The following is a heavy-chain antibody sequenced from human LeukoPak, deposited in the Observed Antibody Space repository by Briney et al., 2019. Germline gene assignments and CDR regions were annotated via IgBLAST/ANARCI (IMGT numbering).Heavy chain of an antibody. D-gene: IGHD2-15*01. Sequence: GGSLRLSCSASGFTFSSYAMHWVRQAPGKGLEYVSVISSNGGSTYYADSVKGRFTISRDNSKNTLYLQMSSLRAEDTAVYYCVKGYCSGGSCYLFDYWGQGTLVTVSS. CDR1: GFTFSSYA. V-gene: IGHV3-64D*09. CDR3: VKGYCSGGSCYLFDY. CDR2: ISSNGGST. J-gene: IGHJ4*02.